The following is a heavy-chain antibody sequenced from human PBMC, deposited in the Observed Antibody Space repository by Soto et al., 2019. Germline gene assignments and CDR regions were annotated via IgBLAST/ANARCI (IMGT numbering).Heavy chain of an antibody. D-gene: IGHD2-2*01. J-gene: IGHJ3*02. CDR2: ISSSSSYI. CDR3: ARDRYCSSTSCYDAFDI. V-gene: IGHV3-21*01. CDR1: GFTFSSYS. Sequence: GGSLRLSCAASGFTFSSYSMNWVRQAPGKGLEWVSSISSSSSYIYYADSVKGRFTISRDNAKNSLYLQMNSLRAEDKAVYYCARDRYCSSTSCYDAFDIWGQGTMVTVSS.